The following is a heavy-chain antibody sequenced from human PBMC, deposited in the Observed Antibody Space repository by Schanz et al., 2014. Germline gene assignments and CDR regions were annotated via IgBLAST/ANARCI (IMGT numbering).Heavy chain of an antibody. V-gene: IGHV3-66*02. CDR1: GFSVGNKY. Sequence: EVQLVESGGGLVQPGGSLRLSCAASGFSVGNKYMNWVRQAPGKGLEWVSIIFTDGRTYYADSVKGRFTISRDSSKNTLFLQMNSLRTEDTAVYYCARLDPYCRSGTCSRAFDFWGQGTLXTVSS. J-gene: IGHJ4*02. D-gene: IGHD2-15*01. CDR3: ARLDPYCRSGTCSRAFDF. CDR2: IFTDGRT.